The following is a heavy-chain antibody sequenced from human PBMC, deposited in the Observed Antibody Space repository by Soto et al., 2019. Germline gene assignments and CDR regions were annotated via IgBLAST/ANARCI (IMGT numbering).Heavy chain of an antibody. CDR2: IKEDGTAK. CDR3: TTDRGYLTFDY. CDR1: GFTFSNSW. Sequence: PGGSLWLSCAASGFTFSNSWMNWVRQAPGKRLEWVANIKEDGTAKYYLDSVKGRFTVSRDNVKNSLYLQMNSLRAEDTAMYYCTTDRGYLTFDYWGPGTLVTVSS. D-gene: IGHD3-22*01. V-gene: IGHV3-7*04. J-gene: IGHJ4*02.